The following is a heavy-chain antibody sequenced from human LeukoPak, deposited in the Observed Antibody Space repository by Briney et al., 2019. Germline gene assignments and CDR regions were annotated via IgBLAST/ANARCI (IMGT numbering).Heavy chain of an antibody. Sequence: SETLSLTCTVSSGSISSSSYYWGWIRQPPGKGLERNGSIYYSGSTYYNPSLKSRVTISVDTSKNQFSLKLSSVTAADTAVYYCARQKCTSASCLTKNAFDIWGQGTMVTVSS. CDR1: SGSISSSSYY. CDR2: IYYSGST. J-gene: IGHJ3*02. CDR3: ARQKCTSASCLTKNAFDI. D-gene: IGHD2-2*01. V-gene: IGHV4-39*01.